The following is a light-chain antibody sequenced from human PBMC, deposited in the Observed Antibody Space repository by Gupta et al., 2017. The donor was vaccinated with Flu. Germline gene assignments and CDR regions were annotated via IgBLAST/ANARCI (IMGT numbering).Light chain of an antibody. CDR1: SGSIGSTY. CDR3: QSFDSSDLTWV. CDR2: DHD. V-gene: IGLV6-57*01. J-gene: IGLJ3*02. Sequence: TISCTRNSGSIGSTYVHWCQHRPGTSPTTVLYDHDQRPCGAPERFSASFDSSSTSASLTISGLQKEDEADYYCQSFDSSDLTWVFGGGTRLTVL.